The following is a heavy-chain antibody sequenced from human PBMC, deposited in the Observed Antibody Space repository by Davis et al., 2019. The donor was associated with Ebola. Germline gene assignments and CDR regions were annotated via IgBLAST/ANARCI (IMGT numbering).Heavy chain of an antibody. CDR3: AKDIVVVPAVIYYYYGMDV. D-gene: IGHD2-2*01. Sequence: GESLKISCAASAFTFSSYAMHWVRQAPGKGLEWVAVISYDGSRKYYADSVKGRFTISRDNSKNTLYLQMNSLRAEDTAVYYCAKDIVVVPAVIYYYYGMDVWGKGTTVTVSS. J-gene: IGHJ6*04. V-gene: IGHV3-30-3*01. CDR1: AFTFSSYA. CDR2: ISYDGSRK.